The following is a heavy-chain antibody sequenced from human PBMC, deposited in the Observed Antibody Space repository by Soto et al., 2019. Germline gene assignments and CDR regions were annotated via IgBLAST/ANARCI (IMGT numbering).Heavy chain of an antibody. CDR1: GGSISSYY. CDR2: IYYSGST. J-gene: IGHJ6*03. Sequence: PSETLSLTCTVSGGSISSYYWSWIRQPPGKGLEWIGYIYYSGSTNYNPSLKSRVTISVDTSKNQFSLKLSSVTAADTAVYYCARGGYCSGGSCYSDYYYYYYMDVWGKGTTVTVS. CDR3: ARGGYCSGGSCYSDYYYYYYMDV. V-gene: IGHV4-59*08. D-gene: IGHD2-15*01.